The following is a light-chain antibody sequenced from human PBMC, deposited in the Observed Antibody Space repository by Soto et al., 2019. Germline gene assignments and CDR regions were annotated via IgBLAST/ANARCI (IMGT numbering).Light chain of an antibody. CDR3: QQYGSSPT. CDR2: GTS. V-gene: IGKV3-20*01. Sequence: EIVLTQSPGTLSVSPGERATLSCRASQSVSSSYLAWYQQKPGQAPRLLIYGTSSRATGIADRFSGSGSGTDFTLTISRLEPEDFAVYYCQQYGSSPTFGQGTKVDIK. J-gene: IGKJ1*01. CDR1: QSVSSSY.